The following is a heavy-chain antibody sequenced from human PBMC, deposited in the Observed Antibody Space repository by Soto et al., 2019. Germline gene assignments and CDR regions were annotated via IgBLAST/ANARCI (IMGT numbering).Heavy chain of an antibody. J-gene: IGHJ6*02. CDR1: GFTFSDYS. Sequence: EVQLVESGGGLVKPGGSLRLSCAASGFTFSDYSMNWVRQGPGKGLGWVSSISSSSDYIFYADSVQGRFTISRDNAKNSLYLQMNSLRAEDTAVYYCTRGGIAMVLGFLGAGMDVWGQASTVTVSS. CDR3: TRGGIAMVLGFLGAGMDV. D-gene: IGHD5-18*01. V-gene: IGHV3-21*01. CDR2: ISSSSDYI.